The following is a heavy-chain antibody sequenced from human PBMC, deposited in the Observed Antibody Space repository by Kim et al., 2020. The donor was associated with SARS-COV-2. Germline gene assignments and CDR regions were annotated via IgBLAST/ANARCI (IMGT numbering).Heavy chain of an antibody. CDR3: ATSGVHIVVVTADY. D-gene: IGHD2-21*02. Sequence: GGSLRLSCAASGFTFSSYAMSWVRQAPGKGLEWVSAISGSGGSTYYADSVKGRFTISRDNSKNTLYLQMNSLRAEDTAVYYCATSGVHIVVVTADYWGQGTLVTVSS. CDR2: ISGSGGST. CDR1: GFTFSSYA. V-gene: IGHV3-23*01. J-gene: IGHJ4*02.